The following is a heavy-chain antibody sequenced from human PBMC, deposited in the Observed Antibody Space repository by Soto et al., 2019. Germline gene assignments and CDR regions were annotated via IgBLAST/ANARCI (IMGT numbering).Heavy chain of an antibody. CDR1: GGSYSNYA. D-gene: IGHD6-19*01. CDR3: ARDSDPLLYSSGPSAWFV. CDR2: IVPIFGTT. V-gene: IGHV1-69*13. J-gene: IGHJ4*02. Sequence: GASVKVSCEVCGGSYSNYAIDWVRLAPEQGLEWMGGIVPIFGTTYYTQKFQGRATIIADDSTTTAYMELSRLRSDDTAVYYCARDSDPLLYSSGPSAWFVWGQGTLVTVSS.